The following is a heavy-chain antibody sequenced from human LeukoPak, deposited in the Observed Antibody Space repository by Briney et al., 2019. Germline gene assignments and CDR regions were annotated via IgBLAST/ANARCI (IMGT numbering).Heavy chain of an antibody. D-gene: IGHD6-25*01. CDR2: IYHSGST. CDR1: GGSISSGGYS. CDR3: ARIIAAGWFDP. J-gene: IGHJ5*02. Sequence: PSETLSLTCAVSGGSISSGGYSWSWIRQPPEKGLEWIGYIYHSGSTYYNPSLKSRVTISVDRPKNQFSLKLSSVTAADTAVYYCARIIAAGWFDPWGQGTLVTVSS. V-gene: IGHV4-30-2*01.